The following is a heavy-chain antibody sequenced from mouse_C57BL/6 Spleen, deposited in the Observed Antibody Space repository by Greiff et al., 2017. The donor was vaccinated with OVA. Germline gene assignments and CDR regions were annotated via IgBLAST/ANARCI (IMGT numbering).Heavy chain of an antibody. D-gene: IGHD1-1*01. CDR2: IWRGGST. J-gene: IGHJ4*01. CDR3: ARKTGSSSYYAMDY. V-gene: IGHV2-5*01. Sequence: QVQLQQSGPGLVQPSQSLSITCTVSGFSLTSYGVHWVRQSPGKGLEWLGVIWRGGSTDYNAAFMSRLSITKDNSKCQVFFKMNSRQADDAAIDDCARKTGSSSYYAMDYWGQGTSVTVSS. CDR1: GFSLTSYG.